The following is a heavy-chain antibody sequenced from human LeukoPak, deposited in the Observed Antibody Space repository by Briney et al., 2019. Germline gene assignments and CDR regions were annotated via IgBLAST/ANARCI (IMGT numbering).Heavy chain of an antibody. D-gene: IGHD3-9*01. J-gene: IGHJ5*02. CDR1: GFSLSTSGVG. CDR2: ICWNDDK. Sequence: SGPTLVKPTQTLSLTCTLSGFSLSTSGVGVGWIRQPPGKALEWLALICWNDDKRYSPSLESRLSITTDTSRKQVVLTMTNMDPVDTATYYCAHRPPGGYDILTGFYKVIGGWFDPWGQGTLVTVSS. CDR3: AHRPPGGYDILTGFYKVIGGWFDP. V-gene: IGHV2-5*01.